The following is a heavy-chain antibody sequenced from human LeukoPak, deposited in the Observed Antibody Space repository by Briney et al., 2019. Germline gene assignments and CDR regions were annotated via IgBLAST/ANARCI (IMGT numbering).Heavy chain of an antibody. J-gene: IGHJ4*02. CDR1: GGSFSGYY. Sequence: SETQSLTCAVYGGSFSGYYWSWIRQPPGKGLEWIGEINHSGSTNYNPSLKSRVTISVDTSKNQFSLKLSSVTAADTAVYYCARRGLIGYCSGGSCVRFDYWGQGTLVTVSS. CDR3: ARRGLIGYCSGGSCVRFDY. CDR2: INHSGST. D-gene: IGHD2-15*01. V-gene: IGHV4-34*01.